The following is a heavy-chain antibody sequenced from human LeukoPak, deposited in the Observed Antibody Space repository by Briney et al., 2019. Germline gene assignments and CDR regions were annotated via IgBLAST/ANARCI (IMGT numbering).Heavy chain of an antibody. D-gene: IGHD6-19*01. CDR3: AKQYSSGSFHFDY. V-gene: IGHV3-23*01. CDR2: ISGSGGST. CDR1: GFTFSSYA. Sequence: GGSLRVSCAASGFTFSSYAMSWVRQAPGKGLEWVSSISGSGGSTYYADSVKGRFTISRDNSKNTLYLQMNSLRAEDTAVYYCAKQYSSGSFHFDYWGQGTLVTDSS. J-gene: IGHJ4*02.